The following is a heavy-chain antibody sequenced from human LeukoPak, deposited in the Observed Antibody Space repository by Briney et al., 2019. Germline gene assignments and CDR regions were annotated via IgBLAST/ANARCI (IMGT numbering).Heavy chain of an antibody. D-gene: IGHD6-13*01. CDR1: GGSVNNYY. J-gene: IGHJ4*02. Sequence: SETLSLTCTVSGGSVNNYYWSLIRQPPGKGLDWIGYIYRGSTKYNPSLKSRVTISMDTSQNQISLKLISVTAADTAVYYCAGHAAISAAGTAPFDNWGQGTLVTVSS. V-gene: IGHV4-59*08. CDR3: AGHAAISAAGTAPFDN. CDR2: IYRGST.